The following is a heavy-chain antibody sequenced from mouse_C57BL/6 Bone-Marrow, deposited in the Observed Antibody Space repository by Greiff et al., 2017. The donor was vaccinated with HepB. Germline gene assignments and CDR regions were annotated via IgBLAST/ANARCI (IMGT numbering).Heavy chain of an antibody. D-gene: IGHD1-1*01. Sequence: VMLVESGPGLVQPSQSLSITCTVSGFSLTSYGVHWVRQSPGKGLEWLGVIWSGGSTDYNAAFISRLSISKDNSKSQVFFKMNSLQADDTAIYYCARNSYYGSPFAYWGQGTLVTVSA. CDR3: ARNSYYGSPFAY. CDR2: IWSGGST. CDR1: GFSLTSYG. V-gene: IGHV2-2*01. J-gene: IGHJ3*01.